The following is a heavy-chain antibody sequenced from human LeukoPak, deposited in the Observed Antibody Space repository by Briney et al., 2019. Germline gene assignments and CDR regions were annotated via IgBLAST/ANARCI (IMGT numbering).Heavy chain of an antibody. J-gene: IGHJ4*02. CDR2: IYHSGST. Sequence: SETLSLTCTVSGYSISSGYYWGWIRQPPGKGLEWIGSIYHSGSTYYNPSLKSRVTISVDTSKNQFSLKLSSVTAADTAVYYCAREPRYSGSYNFDYWGQGTLVTVSS. CDR1: GYSISSGYY. V-gene: IGHV4-38-2*02. D-gene: IGHD1-26*01. CDR3: AREPRYSGSYNFDY.